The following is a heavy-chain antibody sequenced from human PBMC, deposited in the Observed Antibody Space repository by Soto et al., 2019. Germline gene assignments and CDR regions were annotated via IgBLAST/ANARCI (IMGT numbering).Heavy chain of an antibody. CDR3: ARTFPVAGNEGWFDP. CDR1: GGSISSYY. CDR2: IYYSGST. D-gene: IGHD6-19*01. Sequence: SETLSLTCTVSGGSISSYYWSWIRQPPGKGLEWMGYIYYSGSTNYNPSLKSRVTISVDTSKNQFSLKLSSVTAADTAVYYCARTFPVAGNEGWFDPWGQGTLVTVSS. J-gene: IGHJ5*02. V-gene: IGHV4-59*01.